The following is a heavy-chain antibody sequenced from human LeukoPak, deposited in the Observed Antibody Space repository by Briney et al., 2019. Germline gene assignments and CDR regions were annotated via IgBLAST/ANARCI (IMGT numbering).Heavy chain of an antibody. J-gene: IGHJ4*02. CDR1: GFTFGSFA. Sequence: GGSLRLSCEASGFTFGSFAMYWVRQAPGKGLDWIAGIFGSGGSPHYADSVKGRFTISRDNSKNTVYLQINSLRAEDTAVYCCGKTTAGYSSGQKPAWPVDYWGQGTLVTVSS. CDR2: IFGSGGSP. D-gene: IGHD5-18*01. V-gene: IGHV3-23*01. CDR3: GKTTAGYSSGQKPAWPVDY.